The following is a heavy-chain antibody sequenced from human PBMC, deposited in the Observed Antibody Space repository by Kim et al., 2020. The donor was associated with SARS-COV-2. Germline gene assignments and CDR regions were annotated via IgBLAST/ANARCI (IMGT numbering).Heavy chain of an antibody. J-gene: IGHJ4*02. CDR3: ARVHKRDGSGSYYIKD. CDR2: IYYSGST. D-gene: IGHD3-10*01. CDR1: GGSISSYY. V-gene: IGHV4-59*13. Sequence: SETLSLTCTVSGGSISSYYWSWIRQPPGKGLEWIGYIYYSGSTNYNPSLKSRVTISVDTSKNQFSLKLSSVTAADTAVYYCARVHKRDGSGSYYIKDWGQGTLLTVSS.